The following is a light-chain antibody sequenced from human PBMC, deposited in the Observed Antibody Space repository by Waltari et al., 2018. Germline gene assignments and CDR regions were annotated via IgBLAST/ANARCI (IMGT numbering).Light chain of an antibody. Sequence: SYDLTQPLSVSVALGQTARITCGGNNIGAKSLPWYQPKPGQAPLLVIYRDNTRPSRIPELFSGSNSENTATLTSSGAQAADEADYYCQVRDSNTAVFGGGTHLTVL. V-gene: IGLV3-9*01. CDR3: QVRDSNTAV. J-gene: IGLJ7*01. CDR2: RDN. CDR1: NIGAKS.